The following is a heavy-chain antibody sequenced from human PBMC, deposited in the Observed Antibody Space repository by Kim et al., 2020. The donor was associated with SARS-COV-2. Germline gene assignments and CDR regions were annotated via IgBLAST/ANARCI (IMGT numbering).Heavy chain of an antibody. Sequence: SVKVSCKASGGTFSSYAISWVRQAPGQGLEWMGGIIPIFGTANYAQKFQGRVTITADESTSTAYMELSSLRSEDTAVYYCASAHRRITMMTFYYYGMDVWGQGTTVTVSS. V-gene: IGHV1-69*13. CDR3: ASAHRRITMMTFYYYGMDV. D-gene: IGHD3-22*01. CDR2: IIPIFGTA. CDR1: GGTFSSYA. J-gene: IGHJ6*02.